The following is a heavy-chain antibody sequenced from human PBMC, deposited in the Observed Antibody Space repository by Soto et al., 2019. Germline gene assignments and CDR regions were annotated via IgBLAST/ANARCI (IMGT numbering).Heavy chain of an antibody. D-gene: IGHD6-13*01. CDR3: ASGASRWYPYFFDS. J-gene: IGHJ4*02. CDR2: IIPYYNTL. V-gene: IGHV1-69*01. CDR1: EGTFNSYA. Sequence: QAQVVQSGAVVRKPGSSVKLSCKASEGTFNSYAIAWVRQAPGQGLEWMGGIIPYYNTLNYAQKFQDRVTITADDSTNTVYMELSSLTSDDTAVYFCASGASRWYPYFFDSWAQGTLVTVSS.